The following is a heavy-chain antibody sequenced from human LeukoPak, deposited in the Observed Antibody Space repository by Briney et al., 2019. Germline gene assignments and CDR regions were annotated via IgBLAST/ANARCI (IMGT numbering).Heavy chain of an antibody. CDR2: INADNGKT. Sequence: ASVKVSCKASGYTFTTYALHWVRQAPGQRFEWMGWINADNGKTEYSQKFQGRVTLTRDTSASTAYMELNSLRSEDTAVYYCARELYDFLTSRTPRDWFDPWGQGTLVTVSS. D-gene: IGHD3-9*01. CDR3: ARELYDFLTSRTPRDWFDP. J-gene: IGHJ5*02. V-gene: IGHV1-3*01. CDR1: GYTFTTYA.